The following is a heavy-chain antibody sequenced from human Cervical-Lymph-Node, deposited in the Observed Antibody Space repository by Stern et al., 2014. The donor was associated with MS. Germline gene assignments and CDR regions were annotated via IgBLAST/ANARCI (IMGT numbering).Heavy chain of an antibody. V-gene: IGHV3-33*01. Sequence: QVQLVQSGGGVVQPGRSLRLPCAAPGFPFSDYGMTWVPQAPGKGLEWVAVVYYDGSNKYYADSVKGRFTISRDNSKNTLSLQMNSLRAEDTAVYYCATERYWGQGTLVTVSS. CDR3: ATERY. CDR2: VYYDGSNK. J-gene: IGHJ4*02. CDR1: GFPFSDYG.